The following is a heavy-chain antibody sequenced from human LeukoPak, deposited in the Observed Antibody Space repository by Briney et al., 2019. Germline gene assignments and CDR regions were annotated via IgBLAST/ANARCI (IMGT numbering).Heavy chain of an antibody. D-gene: IGHD4-17*01. CDR2: IYWNGGST. Sequence: RSGGSLRLSCAASGFTFDDFGMSWVRHIPGKGLEWVAFIYWNGGSTGYADSVKGRFTISRDNAKNSLYLQMNSLRAEDTALYYCARDATATVTGNDAFNIWGQGTMVTVSS. CDR3: ARDATATVTGNDAFNI. J-gene: IGHJ3*02. V-gene: IGHV3-20*04. CDR1: GFTFDDFG.